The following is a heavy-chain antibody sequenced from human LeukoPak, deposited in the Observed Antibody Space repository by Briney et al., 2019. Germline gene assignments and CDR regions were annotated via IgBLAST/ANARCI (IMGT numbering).Heavy chain of an antibody. Sequence: PSETLSLTCTVSGGSISSGGYYWSWIRQHPGKGLEWIGYIYYSGSTYYNPSLKSRVTISVDTSKNQFSLKLSSVTAADTAVYYCARPVPNYYDSSGYAFDIWGQGTMVTVSS. D-gene: IGHD3-22*01. V-gene: IGHV4-31*03. CDR2: IYYSGST. CDR3: ARPVPNYYDSSGYAFDI. J-gene: IGHJ3*02. CDR1: GGSISSGGYY.